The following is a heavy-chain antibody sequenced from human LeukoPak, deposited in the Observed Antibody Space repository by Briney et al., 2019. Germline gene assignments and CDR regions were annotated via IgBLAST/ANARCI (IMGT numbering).Heavy chain of an antibody. V-gene: IGHV4-4*07. Sequence: PETLSLTCTVSGGSLSGSYWTWVRHPAGKGLEWIGRINTSGSTNYNPSLKSRVTMSVDTSKNQFSLKLSSVTAADTAVYYCARSDFWSAYYNYWGQGTLVTVSS. CDR1: GGSLSGSY. D-gene: IGHD3-3*01. J-gene: IGHJ4*02. CDR2: INTSGST. CDR3: ARSDFWSAYYNY.